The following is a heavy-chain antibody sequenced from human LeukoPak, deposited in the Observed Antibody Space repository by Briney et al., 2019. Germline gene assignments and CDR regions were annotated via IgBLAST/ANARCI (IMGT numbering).Heavy chain of an antibody. V-gene: IGHV3-73*01. Sequence: GGSLRLSCAASGFTVSSNYMSWVRQASGKGLEWVGRIRSKANSYATAYAASVKGRFTISRDDSKNTAYLQMNSLKTEDTAVYYCTRHEVYGSGSYYRVIDYWGQGTLVTVSS. D-gene: IGHD3-10*01. CDR2: IRSKANSYAT. J-gene: IGHJ4*02. CDR1: GFTVSSNY. CDR3: TRHEVYGSGSYYRVIDY.